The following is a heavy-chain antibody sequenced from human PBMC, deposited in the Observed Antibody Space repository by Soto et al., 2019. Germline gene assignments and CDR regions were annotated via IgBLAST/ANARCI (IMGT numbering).Heavy chain of an antibody. CDR3: ASGTTVTSHFVY. V-gene: IGHV3-48*01. CDR1: GFTFSSYS. J-gene: IGHJ4*01. Sequence: EVQLVESGGGLVQPGGSLRLSCAASGFTFSSYSMNWVRQAPGKGLEWVSYISSSSSTIYYADAVKGRFTISRDNAKNPLYLQMNSLRAEDTAVYYCASGTTVTSHFVYWGRGTLVTVSS. CDR2: ISSSSSTI. D-gene: IGHD4-17*01.